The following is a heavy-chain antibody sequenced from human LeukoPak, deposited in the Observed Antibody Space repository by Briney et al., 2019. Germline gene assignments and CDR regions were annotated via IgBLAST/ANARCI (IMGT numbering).Heavy chain of an antibody. D-gene: IGHD1-14*01. CDR1: GFTVSRNV. CDR3: ARDLAGFQEPRYYYYMDV. CDR2: IYSDDRA. Sequence: PVGSLRLSCVASGFTVSRNVMSWVRQAPGKGLEWVSLIYSDDRAFYADSVKGRFTISRNNSKNTLFLQMSSLKPEDTALYYCARDLAGFQEPRYYYYMDVWGKGTTVTVSS. J-gene: IGHJ6*03. V-gene: IGHV3-66*02.